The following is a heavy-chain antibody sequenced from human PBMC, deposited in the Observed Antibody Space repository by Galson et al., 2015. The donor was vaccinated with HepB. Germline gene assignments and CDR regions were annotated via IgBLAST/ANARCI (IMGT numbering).Heavy chain of an antibody. V-gene: IGHV1-69*13. CDR3: ARDRGAIFGVVTPHDDI. Sequence: SVKVSCKAPGGTFSSYAISWVRQAPGQGLEWMGGIIPIFGTANYAQKFQGRVTITADESTSTAYMELSSLRSEDTAVYYCARDRGAIFGVVTPHDDIWGQGTMVTVSS. CDR1: GGTFSSYA. J-gene: IGHJ3*02. CDR2: IIPIFGTA. D-gene: IGHD3-3*01.